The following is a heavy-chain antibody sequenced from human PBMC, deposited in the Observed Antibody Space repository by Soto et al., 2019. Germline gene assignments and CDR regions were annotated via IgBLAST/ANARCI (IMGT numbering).Heavy chain of an antibody. V-gene: IGHV1-69*13. J-gene: IGHJ6*02. CDR2: IIPIFGTA. Sequence: SVKVSCKASGGTFSSYAIGWVRQAPGQGLEWMGGIIPIFGTANYAQKFQGRVTITADESTSTAYMELSSLRSEDTAVYYCARGVTQLGMRGYYYYGMDVWGQGTTVTVSS. CDR1: GGTFSSYA. D-gene: IGHD7-27*01. CDR3: ARGVTQLGMRGYYYYGMDV.